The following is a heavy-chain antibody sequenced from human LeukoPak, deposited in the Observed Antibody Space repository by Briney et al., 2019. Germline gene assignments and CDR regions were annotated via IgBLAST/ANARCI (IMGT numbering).Heavy chain of an antibody. CDR3: ASQPAAGDY. V-gene: IGHV3-30-3*01. CDR2: ISYDGSNK. D-gene: IGHD2-2*01. J-gene: IGHJ4*02. Sequence: GGSLRLSCAASGFTFSSYAMHWVRQAPGKGLEWVAVISYDGSNKYYADSVKGRFTISRDNAKNTLYLQMNSLRAEDTAVYYCASQPAAGDYWGQGTLVTVSS. CDR1: GFTFSSYA.